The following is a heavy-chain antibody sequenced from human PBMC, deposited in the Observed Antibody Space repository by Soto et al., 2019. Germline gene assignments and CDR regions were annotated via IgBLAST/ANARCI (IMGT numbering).Heavy chain of an antibody. J-gene: IGHJ4*02. CDR1: GGSFTGYY. V-gene: IGHV4-34*01. CDR2: INHSGFT. CDR3: ARGHGRFAH. Sequence: TLSLTCAVSGGSFTGYYWSWIRQPPGKGLEWIGEINHSGFTNYNPSLTGRVTISLDTSKSQFSLKLSSLTAADTAFYFCARGHGRFAHWGQGTLVTVSS.